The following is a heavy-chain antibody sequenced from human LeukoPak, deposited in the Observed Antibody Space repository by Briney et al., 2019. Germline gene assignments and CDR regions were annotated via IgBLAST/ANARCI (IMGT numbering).Heavy chain of an antibody. CDR3: ARGLGCYDYKGHAFDI. V-gene: IGHV3-48*01. D-gene: IGHD3-16*01. CDR2: IKSDSSII. CDR1: GFTFGTYS. J-gene: IGHJ3*02. Sequence: AGGSLILSCVASGFTFGTYSMNWVRQAPGKGLEWVAYIKSDSSIIYYADSVKGRFTISRDNARKSLYLQMNSLRAEDTAVYYCARGLGCYDYKGHAFDIWGQGTTVTVSS.